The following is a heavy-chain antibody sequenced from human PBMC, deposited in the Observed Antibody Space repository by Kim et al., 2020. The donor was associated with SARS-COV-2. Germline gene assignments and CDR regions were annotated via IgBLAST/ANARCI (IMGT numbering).Heavy chain of an antibody. D-gene: IGHD3-3*01. J-gene: IGHJ4*02. CDR2: ISSSSSYT. CDR1: GFTFSDYY. Sequence: GGSLRLSCAASGFTFSDYYMSWIRQAPGKGLEWVSYISSSSSYTNYADSVKGRFTISRDNAKNSLYLQMNSLRAEDTAVYYCARGRYGITIFGVVVDYFDYWGQGTLVTVSS. V-gene: IGHV3-11*06. CDR3: ARGRYGITIFGVVVDYFDY.